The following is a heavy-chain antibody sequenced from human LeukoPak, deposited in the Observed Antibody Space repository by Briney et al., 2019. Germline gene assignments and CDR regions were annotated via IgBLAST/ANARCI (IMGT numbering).Heavy chain of an antibody. D-gene: IGHD2-21*02. V-gene: IGHV4-59*11. J-gene: IGHJ4*02. CDR2: IHYTGTT. Sequence: SETLSLTCIVSGGSINSHYWSWIRQTPGKGLEWIGDIHYTGTTKYNPSVKSRVTISIDTSKNQFSLELSSVTATDTAVYYCARDPGDLFDYWGQGTLVTVSS. CDR3: ARDPGDLFDY. CDR1: GGSINSHY.